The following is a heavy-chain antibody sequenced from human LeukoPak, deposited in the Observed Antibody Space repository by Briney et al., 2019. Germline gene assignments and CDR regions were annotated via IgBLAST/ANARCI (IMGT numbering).Heavy chain of an antibody. V-gene: IGHV3-23*01. CDR2: IGGSGVNT. D-gene: IGHD6-13*01. CDR1: RFTFSSYA. J-gene: IGHJ3*02. Sequence: PGGSLRLSCAASRFTFSSYAMSWVRQAPGKGLEWASTIGGSGVNTYYADSVKGRFAISRDNSKNTLYLQMNSLRADDTAVYYCAKEGEQQLVRYAFDIWGQGTLVTVSS. CDR3: AKEGEQQLVRYAFDI.